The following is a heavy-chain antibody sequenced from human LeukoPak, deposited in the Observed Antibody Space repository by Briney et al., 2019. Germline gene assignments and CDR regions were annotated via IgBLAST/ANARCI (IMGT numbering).Heavy chain of an antibody. V-gene: IGHV3-30-3*01. D-gene: IGHD7-27*01. CDR2: ISYDGSNK. CDR3: ARGVPVDRNWGGYFDY. J-gene: IGHJ4*02. Sequence: PGGSLRLSCAASGFTFSSYAMHWVRQAPGKGLEWVAVISYDGSNKYYADSVKGRFTISRDNSKNTLYLQMNSLRAEDTAVYYCARGVPVDRNWGGYFDYWGQGTLVTVSS. CDR1: GFTFSSYA.